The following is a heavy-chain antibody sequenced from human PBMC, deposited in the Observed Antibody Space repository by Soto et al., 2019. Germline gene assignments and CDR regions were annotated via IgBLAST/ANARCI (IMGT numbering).Heavy chain of an antibody. CDR1: GGSVSSGSYY. J-gene: IGHJ4*02. CDR3: ARALVPAANSHLDY. CDR2: IYYSGST. Sequence: SETLSLTCTVSGGSVSSGSYYWSWIRQPPGKGLERIGYIYYSGSTNYNTSLKSRVTISVDTSKNQFSLKLSSVTAADTAVYYCARALVPAANSHLDYWGQGTLVTVSS. D-gene: IGHD2-2*01. V-gene: IGHV4-61*01.